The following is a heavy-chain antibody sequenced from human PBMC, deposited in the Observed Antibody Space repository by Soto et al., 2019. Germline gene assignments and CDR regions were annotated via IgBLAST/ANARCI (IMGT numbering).Heavy chain of an antibody. D-gene: IGHD5-18*01. CDR2: IIPIFGTA. J-gene: IGHJ6*02. Sequence: GASVKVSCKASGGTFSSYAISWVRQAPGQGLEWMGGIIPIFGTANYAQKFQGRVTITADESTSTAYMELSSLRSEGTAVYYCARMDKRSTAMVRGYYYGMDVWGQGTTVTVSS. CDR3: ARMDKRSTAMVRGYYYGMDV. V-gene: IGHV1-69*13. CDR1: GGTFSSYA.